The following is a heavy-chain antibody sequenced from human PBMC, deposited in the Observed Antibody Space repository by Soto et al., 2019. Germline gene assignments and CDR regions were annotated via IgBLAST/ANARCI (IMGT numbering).Heavy chain of an antibody. V-gene: IGHV3-23*01. Sequence: LRLSCVVSGRTFRSYAMSWVRQAPGKGLEWVSGISGGGAGTYYADSVKGRFTISRDPSTTTLFLDMYSLGAEDTAIYYCAKGRKPDHDDGLCAFDSWGQGVLVTVSS. CDR2: ISGGGAGT. J-gene: IGHJ4*02. D-gene: IGHD3-3*01. CDR3: AKGRKPDHDDGLCAFDS. CDR1: GRTFRSYA.